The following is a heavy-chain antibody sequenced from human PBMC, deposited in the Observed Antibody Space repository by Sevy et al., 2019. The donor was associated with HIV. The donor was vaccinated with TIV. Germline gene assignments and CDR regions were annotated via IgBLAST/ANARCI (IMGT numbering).Heavy chain of an antibody. CDR2: SNHSGST. Sequence: SETLSLPCAVYGGSFSGYYWSWIRQPPGKGLEWIGESNHSGSTNYNPSLKSRVTISVDTSKNQFSLKLSSVTAADTAVYYCASLYCSGGSCFDYWGQGTLVTVSS. CDR3: ASLYCSGGSCFDY. D-gene: IGHD2-15*01. V-gene: IGHV4-34*01. CDR1: GGSFSGYY. J-gene: IGHJ4*02.